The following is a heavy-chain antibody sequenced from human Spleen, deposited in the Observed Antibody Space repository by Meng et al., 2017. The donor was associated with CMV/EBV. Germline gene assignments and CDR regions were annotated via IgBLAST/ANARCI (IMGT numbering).Heavy chain of an antibody. V-gene: IGHV4-61*08. D-gene: IGHD3-22*01. CDR1: GGSVSSGGYY. Sequence: VSGGSVSSGGYYWTWVRQPPGKGLEWIGHVYYSGSTDCNPSLKSRVTISVDTSKNEFFLKLNSVTAADTAVYFCARDLGRRGYFDYWGQGILVTVSS. J-gene: IGHJ4*02. CDR2: VYYSGST. CDR3: ARDLGRRGYFDY.